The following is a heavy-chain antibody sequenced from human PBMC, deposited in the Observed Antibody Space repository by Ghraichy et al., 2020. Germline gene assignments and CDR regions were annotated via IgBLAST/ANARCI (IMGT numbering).Heavy chain of an antibody. CDR3: AREAQGAVTTEGWFDP. V-gene: IGHV4-59*01. Sequence: SETLSLTCTVSGGSISSYYWSWIRQPPGKGLEWIGYIYYSGSTNYNPSLKSRVTISVDTSKNQFSLKLSSVTAADTAVYYCAREAQGAVTTEGWFDPWGQGTLVTVSS. CDR2: IYYSGST. D-gene: IGHD4-17*01. J-gene: IGHJ5*02. CDR1: GGSISSYY.